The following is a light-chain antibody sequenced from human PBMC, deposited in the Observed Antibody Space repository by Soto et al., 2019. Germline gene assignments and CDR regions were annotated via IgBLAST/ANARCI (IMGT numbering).Light chain of an antibody. Sequence: EIVLTQSPGTLSLSPGERATLSCRASQSVSSSYLAWYQQKPGQAPRLLIYGASSRATGIPDRFSGSGSGTDFTLTISRLEPEDFAVYYCQTGVTFGQGTQLEIK. J-gene: IGKJ5*01. V-gene: IGKV3-20*01. CDR3: QTGVT. CDR1: QSVSSSY. CDR2: GAS.